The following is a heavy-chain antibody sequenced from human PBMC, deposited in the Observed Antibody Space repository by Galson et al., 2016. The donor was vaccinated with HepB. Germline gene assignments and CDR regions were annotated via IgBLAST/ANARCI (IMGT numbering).Heavy chain of an antibody. V-gene: IGHV3-64D*06. Sequence: SLRLSCAASGFPFSSYAMYWVRQAPGKGLEFVSAITIYGGRTHYADSVKGRFTISRDDSTSTLNLQMSRLRTEGTAVYYCVRGRVNDFWSGYTERATHYFDSWGQGNLVTVSS. CDR2: ITIYGGRT. J-gene: IGHJ4*02. D-gene: IGHD3-3*01. CDR1: GFPFSSYA. CDR3: VRGRVNDFWSGYTERATHYFDS.